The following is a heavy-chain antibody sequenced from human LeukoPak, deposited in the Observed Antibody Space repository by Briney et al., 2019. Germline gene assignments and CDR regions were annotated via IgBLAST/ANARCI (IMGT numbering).Heavy chain of an antibody. Sequence: PSETLSLTCTVSGGSISSYYWSWIRQPPGKGLEWIGYIYYSGSTNYNPSLKSRVTISVDTSKNQFSLKLSSVTAADTAVYYCARDAGAVAADPLYGMDVWGQGTTVTVSS. CDR2: IYYSGST. J-gene: IGHJ6*02. CDR3: ARDAGAVAADPLYGMDV. V-gene: IGHV4-59*01. CDR1: GGSISSYY. D-gene: IGHD2-15*01.